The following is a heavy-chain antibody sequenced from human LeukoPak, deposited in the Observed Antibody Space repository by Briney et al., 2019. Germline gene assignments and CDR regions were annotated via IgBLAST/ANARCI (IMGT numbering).Heavy chain of an antibody. Sequence: PSETLSLTCAVYGGSFSGYYWSWIRQPPGKGLEWIGEINHSGSTNYNPSLKSRVTISVDTSKNQFSLKLSSVTAAGTAVYYCAISPFYYYGSGYGMDVWGQGTTVTVSS. CDR3: AISPFYYYGSGYGMDV. D-gene: IGHD3-10*01. CDR1: GGSFSGYY. V-gene: IGHV4-34*01. CDR2: INHSGST. J-gene: IGHJ6*02.